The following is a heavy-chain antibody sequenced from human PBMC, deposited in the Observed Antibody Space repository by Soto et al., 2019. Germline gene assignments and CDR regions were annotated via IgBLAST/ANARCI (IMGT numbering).Heavy chain of an antibody. CDR3: ARGFSIGWFDP. V-gene: IGHV4-34*01. Sequence: SETLSLTCAVYGGSFSGYYWSWIRQPPGKGLEWIGEINHSGSTNYNPSLKSRVTISVDTSKNQFSLKLSSVTAADTAVYSCARGFSIGWFDPWGQGTLVTVSS. CDR2: INHSGST. CDR1: GGSFSGYY. J-gene: IGHJ5*02.